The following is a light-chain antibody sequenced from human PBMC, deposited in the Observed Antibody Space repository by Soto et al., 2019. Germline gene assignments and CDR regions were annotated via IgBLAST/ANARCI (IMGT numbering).Light chain of an antibody. J-gene: IGKJ1*01. Sequence: DLQMTQSPASVPASVGDRVTITCRASQRISNWWAWYNQKPATAPKVLIYHASNLQSGVTSSCSGSGSETEFTLTIIGLQAGDASTYYYHQYNSYSPTFGQGTKVDIK. CDR2: HAS. CDR3: HQYNSYSPT. CDR1: QRISNW. V-gene: IGKV1-5*01.